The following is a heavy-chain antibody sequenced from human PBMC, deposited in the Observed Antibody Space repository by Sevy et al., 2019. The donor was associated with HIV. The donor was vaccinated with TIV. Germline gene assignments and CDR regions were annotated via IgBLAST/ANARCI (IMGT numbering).Heavy chain of an antibody. CDR1: GFSISSYS. Sequence: GGSLRLSCVASGFSISSYSVNWVRQAPGKGLEWVSYISYSSGITYYADSVKGRFTTSRDKAENSLHLHMNSLRDEDTAVYYCARDGGTTTEAKGFDHWGQGILVTVSS. J-gene: IGHJ4*02. CDR2: ISYSSGIT. D-gene: IGHD1-1*01. CDR3: ARDGGTTTEAKGFDH. V-gene: IGHV3-48*02.